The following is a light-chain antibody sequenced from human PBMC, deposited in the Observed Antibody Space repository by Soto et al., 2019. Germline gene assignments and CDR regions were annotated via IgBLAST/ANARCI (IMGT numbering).Light chain of an antibody. CDR1: SSDVGGYNY. V-gene: IGLV2-8*01. CDR3: CSYAGTYSPV. Sequence: QSALTQPPSASGSPGQSVTISCTGTSSDVGGYNYVSWYQQHPGKAPKLMIYEVSARPSGVPDRFSGSKSDNTASLTISGLQADDEADYYCCSYAGTYSPVLGGGTKLTVL. J-gene: IGLJ2*01. CDR2: EVS.